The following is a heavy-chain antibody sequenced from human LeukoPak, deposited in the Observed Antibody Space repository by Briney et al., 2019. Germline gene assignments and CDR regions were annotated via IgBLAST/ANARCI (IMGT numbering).Heavy chain of an antibody. J-gene: IGHJ3*02. CDR2: ISGSGGST. CDR3: AKGRVYSSRGDAFDI. V-gene: IGHV3-23*01. CDR1: GFTFSSYA. Sequence: GGSLRLSCAASGFTFSSYAMSWVRQAPGKGLEWVSAISGSGGSTYYADSVKGRFTISRDNSKNTLYLQMNSLRAEDTAVYHCAKGRVYSSRGDAFDIWGQGTMVTVSS. D-gene: IGHD6-19*01.